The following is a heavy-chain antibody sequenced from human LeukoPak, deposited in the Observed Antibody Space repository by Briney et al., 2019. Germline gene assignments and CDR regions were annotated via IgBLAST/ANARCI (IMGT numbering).Heavy chain of an antibody. CDR1: GGSISNDY. CDR2: ISYSGST. Sequence: SETLSLTCTVSGGSISNDYWSWIRQPPGKGLEWIGYISYSGSTNYNSTLRSRVTMSVDTSKNQLSLKLSSVTAAHTAVYYCARGYCSGGTCYRTFFDQWGQGGLDTVSS. D-gene: IGHD2-15*01. V-gene: IGHV4-59*01. CDR3: ARGYCSGGTCYRTFFDQ. J-gene: IGHJ4*02.